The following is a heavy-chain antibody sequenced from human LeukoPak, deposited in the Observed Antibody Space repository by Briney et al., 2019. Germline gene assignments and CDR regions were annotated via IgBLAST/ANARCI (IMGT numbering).Heavy chain of an antibody. CDR1: GYTFTSYW. Sequence: GESLKISCKGSGYTFTSYWIGWVRQMPGKGLEWMGRIDPSDSYTNYSPSFQGHVTISADKSISTAYLQWSSLKASDTAMYYCARLEKTVTYDLHYWGQGTLVTVSS. CDR3: ARLEKTVTYDLHY. CDR2: IDPSDSYT. V-gene: IGHV5-10-1*01. D-gene: IGHD4-17*01. J-gene: IGHJ4*02.